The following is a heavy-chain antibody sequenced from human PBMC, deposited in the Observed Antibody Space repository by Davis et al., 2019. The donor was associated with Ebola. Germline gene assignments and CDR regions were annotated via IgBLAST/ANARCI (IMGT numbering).Heavy chain of an antibody. CDR3: AKGELGIPDYFDY. CDR1: GFTFSDHY. J-gene: IGHJ4*02. V-gene: IGHV3-23*01. CDR2: ITGSGDNT. Sequence: PGGSLRLSCAASGFTFSDHYMDWVRQAPGQGLEWVSGITGSGDNTYYADSVKGRFTISRDNSKNTLYLQMNSLRAEDTAVYYCAKGELGIPDYFDYWGQGTLVTVSS. D-gene: IGHD7-27*01.